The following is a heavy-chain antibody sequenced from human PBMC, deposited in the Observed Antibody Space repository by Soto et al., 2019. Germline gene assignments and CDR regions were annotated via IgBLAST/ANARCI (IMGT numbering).Heavy chain of an antibody. J-gene: IGHJ6*02. Sequence: SETLSLTCTVSGGSISRGGYYWLWIRHHPGKGLEWIGYIYYSGSTYYNPSLKSRVTISVDTSKNQFSLKLSSVTAADTAVYYCARDPGIAAAGTRVGYYYYGMDGWGQGTTVTVSS. CDR2: IYYSGST. V-gene: IGHV4-31*03. D-gene: IGHD6-13*01. CDR1: GGSISRGGYY. CDR3: ARDPGIAAAGTRVGYYYYGMDG.